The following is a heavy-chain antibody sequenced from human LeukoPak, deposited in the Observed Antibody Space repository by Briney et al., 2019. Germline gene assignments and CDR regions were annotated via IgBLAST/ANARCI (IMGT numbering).Heavy chain of an antibody. J-gene: IGHJ4*02. D-gene: IGHD6-13*01. V-gene: IGHV3-11*01. CDR1: GFTFSDYY. Sequence: GGSLRLSCAASGFTFSDYYMSWIRQAPGKGLEWVSYISSSGSTINYADSVKGRFTISRDNAKNSLYLQMNSLRAEDTAVYYCARKYSSSWHYFDYWGQGTLVTVSS. CDR3: ARKYSSSWHYFDY. CDR2: ISSSGSTI.